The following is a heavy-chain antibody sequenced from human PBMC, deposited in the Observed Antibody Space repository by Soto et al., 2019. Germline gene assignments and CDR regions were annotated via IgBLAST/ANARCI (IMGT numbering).Heavy chain of an antibody. D-gene: IGHD2-15*01. V-gene: IGHV4-34*01. CDR1: GGSFSGYY. CDR2: INHSGST. Sequence: PSETLSLTCAVYGGSFSGYYWSWIRQPPGKGLEWIGEINHSGSTNYNPSLKSRVTISVDTSKNQFSLKLSSVTAADTAVYYCARALGDVVVVSYYFDYWGQGTLVTVSS. J-gene: IGHJ4*02. CDR3: ARALGDVVVVSYYFDY.